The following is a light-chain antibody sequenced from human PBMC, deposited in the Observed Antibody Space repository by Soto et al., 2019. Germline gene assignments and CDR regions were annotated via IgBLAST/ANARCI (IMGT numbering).Light chain of an antibody. J-gene: IGKJ1*01. V-gene: IGKV3-20*01. Sequence: EIILTQSPDTLSLSPGERATLSCRASQTVSSNYLAWCQQRPGQAPRLLIYDISSRAPGIPDRFSGSGSGTDFALTISRVEPEDFAMYFCQQYGSSPGTFGQGTKVDIK. CDR3: QQYGSSPGT. CDR2: DIS. CDR1: QTVSSNY.